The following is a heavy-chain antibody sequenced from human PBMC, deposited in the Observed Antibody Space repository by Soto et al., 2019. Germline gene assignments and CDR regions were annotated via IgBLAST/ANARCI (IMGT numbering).Heavy chain of an antibody. Sequence: GSLRLSCAASGFTFSSYGMHWVRQAPGKGLEWVAGIWFDGSNKYYADSVKGRFTISRDNSRNTLYLQMNGLRAEDTAVYYCARDAKSVETTGGFDYWGQGTLVTVSS. V-gene: IGHV3-33*08. CDR1: GFTFSSYG. CDR3: ARDAKSVETTGGFDY. J-gene: IGHJ4*02. D-gene: IGHD1-26*01. CDR2: IWFDGSNK.